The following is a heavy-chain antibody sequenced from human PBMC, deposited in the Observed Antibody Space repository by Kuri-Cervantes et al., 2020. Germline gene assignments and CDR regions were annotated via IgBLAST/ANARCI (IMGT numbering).Heavy chain of an antibody. J-gene: IGHJ6*02. CDR2: IYYSGST. V-gene: IGHV4-31*03. Sequence: LRLSCTVSGGSISSGGYYWSWIRQHPGKGLEWIGYIYYSGSTYYNPSLKSRVTISVDTSKNQFSLKLSSVTAAYTAVYYCARGYDSSGYYYKSPWSSYYGMDVWGQGTKVTVSS. CDR3: ARGYDSSGYYYKSPWSSYYGMDV. D-gene: IGHD3-22*01. CDR1: GGSISSGGYY.